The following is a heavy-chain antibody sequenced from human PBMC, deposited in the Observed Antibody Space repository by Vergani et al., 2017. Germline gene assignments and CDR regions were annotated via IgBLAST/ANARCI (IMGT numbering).Heavy chain of an antibody. V-gene: IGHV3-72*01. D-gene: IGHD1-1*01. CDR2: IRNKANAYTT. CDR1: GFIFSDHY. J-gene: IGHJ3*02. Sequence: EVQLVESGGGLVQPGGSLRLSCAASGFIFSDHYMDWVRQAPGKGLEWVGPIRNKANAYTTQYAASVKGRFTISRDDSKSYLYLQMNSLQTEDTALYYCVRVKGSNWNDHLYDIWVQGTLVTVSS. CDR3: VRVKGSNWNDHLYDI.